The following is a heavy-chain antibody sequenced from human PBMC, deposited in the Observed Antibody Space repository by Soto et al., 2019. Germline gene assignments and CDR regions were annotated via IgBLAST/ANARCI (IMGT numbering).Heavy chain of an antibody. J-gene: IGHJ3*02. V-gene: IGHV1-18*01. CDR3: ATNGVYSGSYSAFDI. D-gene: IGHD1-26*01. CDR2: ISAYNGNT. Sequence: ASVKVSCKASGYTFTSYGISWVRQAPGQGLEWMGWISAYNGNTNYAQKLQGRVTMTTDTSTSTAYMELRSLRSDDTAVYYCATNGVYSGSYSAFDIWGQGTMVTVSS. CDR1: GYTFTSYG.